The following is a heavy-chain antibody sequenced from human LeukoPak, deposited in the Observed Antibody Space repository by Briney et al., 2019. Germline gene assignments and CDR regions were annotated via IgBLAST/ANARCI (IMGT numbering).Heavy chain of an antibody. D-gene: IGHD6-19*01. V-gene: IGHV5-51*01. CDR3: ARHLSAIAVAATGRNFYYYMDV. CDR2: IYPGDSDT. Sequence: GESLKISCKGSGYNFTNYWIGWVRQMPGKGLEWMGVIYPGDSDTRYSPSFQGQVTISADKSISTAYLQWSSLKASDTAMYFCARHLSAIAVAATGRNFYYYMDVWGKGTTVTISS. CDR1: GYNFTNYW. J-gene: IGHJ6*03.